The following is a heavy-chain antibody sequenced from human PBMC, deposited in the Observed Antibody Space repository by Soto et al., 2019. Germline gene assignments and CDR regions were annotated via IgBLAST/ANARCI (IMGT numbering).Heavy chain of an antibody. J-gene: IGHJ5*02. CDR2: MNPNSGNT. D-gene: IGHD2-2*03. CDR3: ARDESSLGSVYH. V-gene: IGHV1-8*01. Sequence: ASVKVSCKASGYTFTSYDINWVRQATGQGLEWMGWMNPNSGNTGYAQKFQGRVTMTRNTSISTAYMELSSLRSEDTAVYYWARDESSLGSVYHWGQGTRVTVSS. CDR1: GYTFTSYD.